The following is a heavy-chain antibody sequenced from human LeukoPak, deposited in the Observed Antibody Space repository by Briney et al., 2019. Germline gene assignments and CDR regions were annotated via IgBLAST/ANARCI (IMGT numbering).Heavy chain of an antibody. Sequence: GGSLRLSCAASGFTFSSYEMNWGRQAPGKGLGWGSYISSSGSTIYYADSVKGRFTISRDNAKKSLSLQMNSLRAEDTAVYYCVGGTIVPYFDYWGQGTLVTVSS. J-gene: IGHJ4*02. D-gene: IGHD4/OR15-4a*01. CDR1: GFTFSSYE. CDR2: ISSSGSTI. CDR3: VGGTIVPYFDY. V-gene: IGHV3-48*03.